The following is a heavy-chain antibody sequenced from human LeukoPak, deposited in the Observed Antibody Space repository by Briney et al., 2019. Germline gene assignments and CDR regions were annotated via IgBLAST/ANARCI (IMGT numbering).Heavy chain of an antibody. V-gene: IGHV5-51*01. CDR2: IYPGDSDT. Sequence: GESLKISCKASGYTFTSYWIAWVRQMPGKGLEWMGSIYPGDSDTRYSPSFQGQVTISADRSINTAYLQWGSLKASDTAMYYCARVHYYDRSGYYAYWGQGTLVTVSS. CDR1: GYTFTSYW. CDR3: ARVHYYDRSGYYAY. D-gene: IGHD3-22*01. J-gene: IGHJ4*02.